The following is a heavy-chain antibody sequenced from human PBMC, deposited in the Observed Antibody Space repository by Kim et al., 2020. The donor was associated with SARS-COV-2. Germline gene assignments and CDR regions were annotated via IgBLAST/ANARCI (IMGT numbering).Heavy chain of an antibody. Sequence: SVKVSCKASGGTFSSYAISWVRQAPGQGLEWMGRIIPILGIANYAQKFQGRVTITADKSTSTAYMELSSLRSEDTAVYYCASAHLTTPFGYYYYGMDVWGQGTTVTVSS. D-gene: IGHD3-9*01. J-gene: IGHJ6*02. CDR2: IIPILGIA. CDR3: ASAHLTTPFGYYYYGMDV. V-gene: IGHV1-69*04. CDR1: GGTFSSYA.